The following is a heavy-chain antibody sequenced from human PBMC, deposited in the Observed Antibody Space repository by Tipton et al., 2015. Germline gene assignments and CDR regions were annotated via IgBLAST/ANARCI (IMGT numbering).Heavy chain of an antibody. Sequence: SWVRQAPGKGLEWIGEIHHGGSTNYNPSLKSRVTMSVDTSKNQFSLHLSSVTAADTAVYYCAREVWDTDRSGYDYWGQGTLVTVSS. J-gene: IGHJ4*02. D-gene: IGHD3-3*01. V-gene: IGHV4-4*02. CDR3: AREVWDTDRSGYDY. CDR2: IHHGGST.